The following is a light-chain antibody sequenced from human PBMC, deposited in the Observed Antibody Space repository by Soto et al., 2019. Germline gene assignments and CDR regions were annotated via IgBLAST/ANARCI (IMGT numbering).Light chain of an antibody. V-gene: IGKV3-11*01. CDR2: DAS. CDR3: QQRSNWPPIN. CDR1: QSVSSY. Sequence: EIVLTQSPATLSFSPGERATLSCSASQSVSSYLAWYQQKPGQAPRLLIYDASNRATGIPARFSGSGSGTDFTLTIRSLEPEDFAVYYCQQRSNWPPINCGQGTRREIK. J-gene: IGKJ5*01.